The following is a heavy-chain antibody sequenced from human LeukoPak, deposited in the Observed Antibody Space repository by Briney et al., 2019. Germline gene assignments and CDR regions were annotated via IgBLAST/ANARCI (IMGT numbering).Heavy chain of an antibody. V-gene: IGHV4-34*01. CDR1: GGSFSGYY. CDR2: INHSGST. D-gene: IGHD3-16*01. J-gene: IGHJ4*02. CDR3: ARDEGGGGY. Sequence: SETLSLTCAVYGGSFSGYYWNWTRQPPGKGLEWIGEINHSGSTNYNLSLKSRVTISADMSKKQVSLKLSSVTAADTAVYYCARDEGGGGYWGQGTLVTVSS.